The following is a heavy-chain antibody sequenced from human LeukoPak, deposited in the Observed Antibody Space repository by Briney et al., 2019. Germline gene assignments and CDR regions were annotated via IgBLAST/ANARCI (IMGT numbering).Heavy chain of an antibody. Sequence: GGSLRLSCAASGFTFSSYAMSWVRQAPGKGLEWVSAISGSGGSTYYADSVKGRFTISRDNSQNTLYLQMNSLRAEDTAVYYCAKVGRETVAGTYYWGQGTLVTVSS. V-gene: IGHV3-23*01. J-gene: IGHJ4*02. CDR3: AKVGRETVAGTYY. CDR2: ISGSGGST. CDR1: GFTFSSYA. D-gene: IGHD6-19*01.